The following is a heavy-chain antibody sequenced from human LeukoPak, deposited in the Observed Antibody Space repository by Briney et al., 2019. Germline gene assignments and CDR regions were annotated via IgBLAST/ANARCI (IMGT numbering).Heavy chain of an antibody. CDR1: GGSISSSSYY. Sequence: PSETLSLTCTVSGGSISSSSYYWGWIRQPPGKGLEWIGSIYYSGSTYYNPSLKSRVTISVDTSKNQFSLELSSVTAADTAVYYCARQKGGTRNAFDIWGQGTWSPSLQ. V-gene: IGHV4-39*01. CDR3: ARQKGGTRNAFDI. D-gene: IGHD1-26*01. CDR2: IYYSGST. J-gene: IGHJ3*02.